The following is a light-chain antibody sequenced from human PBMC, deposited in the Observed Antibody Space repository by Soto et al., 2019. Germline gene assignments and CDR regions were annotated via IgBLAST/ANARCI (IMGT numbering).Light chain of an antibody. CDR3: SSYAGSSNV. CDR1: SSDVGGYNY. V-gene: IGLV2-8*01. Sequence: QSVLTQPPSASGSPGQSVAISCTGTSSDVGGYNYVSWYQQHPGKAPKLMIYEVNKRPSGAPDRFSGSKSGNTASLTVSGLQAEHEADYYCSSYAGSSNVFGTGTKVTVL. J-gene: IGLJ1*01. CDR2: EVN.